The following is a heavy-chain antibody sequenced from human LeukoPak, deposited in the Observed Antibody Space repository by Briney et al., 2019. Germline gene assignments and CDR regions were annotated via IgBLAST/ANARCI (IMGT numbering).Heavy chain of an antibody. Sequence: GSVKVSCKASGYTFTSYGISWVRQAPGQGLEWMGWISAYNGNTNYAQKLQGRVTMTTDTSTSTAYMELRSLRSDDTAVYYCAREGYCSGGSCYPDAFDIWGQGTMVTVSS. J-gene: IGHJ3*02. CDR1: GYTFTSYG. D-gene: IGHD2-15*01. V-gene: IGHV1-18*01. CDR3: AREGYCSGGSCYPDAFDI. CDR2: ISAYNGNT.